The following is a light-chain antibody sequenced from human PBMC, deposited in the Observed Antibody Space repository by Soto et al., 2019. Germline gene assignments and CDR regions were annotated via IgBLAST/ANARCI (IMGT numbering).Light chain of an antibody. CDR3: QQYDQWPIT. CDR1: QSVSSSY. V-gene: IGKV3-20*01. Sequence: EIVLAQSPGTLSFSSGERATLSLRASQSVSSSYLAWYQQKPGQPPRLLIYGASARALGIPDRFSGSGSGTEFSFTVTSLQSEDFAVYYCQQYDQWPITFGQGTRLEIK. J-gene: IGKJ5*01. CDR2: GAS.